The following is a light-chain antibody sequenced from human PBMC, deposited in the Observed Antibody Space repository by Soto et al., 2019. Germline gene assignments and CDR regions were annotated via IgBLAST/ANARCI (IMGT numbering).Light chain of an antibody. CDR1: SSDVGSYNR. CDR3: SSYTSSNTYV. Sequence: QSALTQPPSVSGSPGHSVAISCTGTSSDVGSYNRVPWYQQPPGSAPKLMIYDVSNRPSGVPDRFSGSKSGNAASLTISGLQAEDEADYYCSSYTSSNTYVFGTGTKVTV. CDR2: DVS. J-gene: IGLJ1*01. V-gene: IGLV2-18*02.